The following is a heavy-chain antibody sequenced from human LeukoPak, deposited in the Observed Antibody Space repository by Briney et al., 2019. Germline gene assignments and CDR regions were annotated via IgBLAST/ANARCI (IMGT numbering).Heavy chain of an antibody. CDR2: VTWNSGSI. Sequence: GGSLRLSCAASGFTFDDYTMHWVRQAPGKGLEWVAGVTWNSGSIGHADSVKGRFTISRDNAKNALYLQMNSLRAEDTALYYYAKGTSEGVTVTTTLDSWGQGTLVIVSS. CDR3: AKGTSEGVTVTTTLDS. CDR1: GFTFDDYT. D-gene: IGHD4-17*01. J-gene: IGHJ4*02. V-gene: IGHV3-9*01.